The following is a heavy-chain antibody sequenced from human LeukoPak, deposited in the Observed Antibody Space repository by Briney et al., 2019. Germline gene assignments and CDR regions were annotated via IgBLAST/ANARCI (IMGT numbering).Heavy chain of an antibody. J-gene: IGHJ6*02. CDR1: GFTFSSYS. CDR3: ARDGGDCGGDCYPYYYYGMDV. CDR2: ISSSSSYI. Sequence: GGSLRLSCAASGFTFSSYSMNWVRQTPGKGLEWVSSISSSSSYIYYADSVKSRFTISRDNAENSLYLQMNSLRAEDSAVYYCARDGGDCGGDCYPYYYYGMDVWGQGTTVTVSS. D-gene: IGHD2-21*02. V-gene: IGHV3-21*01.